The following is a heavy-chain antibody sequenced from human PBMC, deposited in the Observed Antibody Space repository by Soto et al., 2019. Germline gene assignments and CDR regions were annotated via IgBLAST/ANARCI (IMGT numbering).Heavy chain of an antibody. CDR2: ISYDGSNK. CDR1: GFTFSSYA. D-gene: IGHD6-6*01. Sequence: GGSLRLSCAASGFTFSSYAMHWVRQAPGKGLEWVAVISYDGSNKYYADSVKGRFTISRDNSKNTLYLQMNSLRAEDTAVYYCARGHIAARPGWFDPWGQGTLVTVSS. V-gene: IGHV3-30-3*01. CDR3: ARGHIAARPGWFDP. J-gene: IGHJ5*02.